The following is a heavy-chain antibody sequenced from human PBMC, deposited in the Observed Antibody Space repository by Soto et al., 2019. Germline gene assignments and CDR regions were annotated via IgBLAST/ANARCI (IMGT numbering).Heavy chain of an antibody. CDR1: GGSISSHY. CDR2: VYYSGST. V-gene: IGHV4-59*11. CDR3: ARGDYSDSSGLYFDY. J-gene: IGHJ4*02. D-gene: IGHD3-22*01. Sequence: QEQLQESGRGLVKPSETLSLICTVSGGSISSHYWSWIRQAPGKGLEWIGYVYYSGSTNYNPSLKSRVTISVDTSKTQFSLKLSSVTAADTAVYHCARGDYSDSSGLYFDYWGQGTLVTVSS.